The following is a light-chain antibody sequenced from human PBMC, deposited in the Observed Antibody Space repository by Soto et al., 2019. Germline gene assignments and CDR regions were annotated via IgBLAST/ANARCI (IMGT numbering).Light chain of an antibody. Sequence: SYELTQPPSVSVAPGQTARITCGGNNIASKSVHWYQQRPGQAPVLVLYDDSNRPSGIPERFSGSNSGSTATLTISSVEAGDEADYFCQVWDISSDQYVFGTGTKLTVL. V-gene: IGLV3-21*02. CDR1: NIASKS. CDR2: DDS. CDR3: QVWDISSDQYV. J-gene: IGLJ1*01.